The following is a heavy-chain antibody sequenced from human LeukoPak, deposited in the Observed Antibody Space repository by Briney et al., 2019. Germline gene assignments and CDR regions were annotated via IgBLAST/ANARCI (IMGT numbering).Heavy chain of an antibody. CDR2: IIPIFGTA. J-gene: IGHJ4*02. CDR3: ATHSSGYYHIFDY. CDR1: GYTFTSYD. Sequence: SVKVSCKAFGYTFTSYDINWVRQATGQGLEWMGGIIPIFGTANYAQKFQGRVTITADESTSTAYMELSSLRSEDTAVYYCATHSSGYYHIFDYWGQGTLVTVSS. D-gene: IGHD3-22*01. V-gene: IGHV1-69*13.